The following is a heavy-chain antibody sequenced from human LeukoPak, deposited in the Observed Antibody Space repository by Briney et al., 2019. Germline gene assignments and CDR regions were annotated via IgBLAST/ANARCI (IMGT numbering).Heavy chain of an antibody. J-gene: IGHJ4*02. D-gene: IGHD2-2*01. CDR1: GYTFTSYD. CDR2: MNTNSGNT. V-gene: IGHV1-8*03. CDR3: ARSRRYCSSTSCRFDY. Sequence: GASVKVSRTASGYTFTSYDINWVRLPPGPGHEWMGWMNTNSGNTGYAQKFQGRVTITRNTSISTAYMELSSLRSEDTAVYYCARSRRYCSSTSCRFDYWGQGTLVTVSS.